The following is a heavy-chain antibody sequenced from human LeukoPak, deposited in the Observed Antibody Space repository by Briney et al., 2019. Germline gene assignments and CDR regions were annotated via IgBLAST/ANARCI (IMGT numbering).Heavy chain of an antibody. CDR2: IYYSGST. D-gene: IGHD6-13*01. J-gene: IGHJ3*02. CDR3: ASAGGIAAAGYAFDI. V-gene: IGHV4-59*01. CDR1: GGSISSYY. Sequence: SETLSLTCTVSGGSISSYYWSWIRQPPGKGLEWIGYIYYSGSTNYSPYLQSRVTISVDTYKNQLSLKMRSVTAADTAVYYCASAGGIAAAGYAFDIWGQGTMVTVSS.